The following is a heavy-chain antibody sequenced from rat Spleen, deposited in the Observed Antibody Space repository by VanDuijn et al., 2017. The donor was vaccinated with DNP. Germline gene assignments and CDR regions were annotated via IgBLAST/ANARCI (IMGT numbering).Heavy chain of an antibody. CDR1: GFTFSRYW. Sequence: EVQLVESGGGPVQPGRSLKLSCVASGFTFSRYWMFWIRQAPEKGLEWVSSINPDGGRTYYPDSVKGRFTISRDNAQSTLYLQMDSLRSEDTATYYCARHRTIMPYYYAMDAWGQGASVTVSS. V-gene: IGHV5-58*01. D-gene: IGHD1-12*01. J-gene: IGHJ4*01. CDR3: ARHRTIMPYYYAMDA. CDR2: INPDGGRT.